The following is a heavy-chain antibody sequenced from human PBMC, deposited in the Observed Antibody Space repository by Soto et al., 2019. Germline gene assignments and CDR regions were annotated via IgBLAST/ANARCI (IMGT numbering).Heavy chain of an antibody. CDR3: AREYCSGGRCYGPDH. V-gene: IGHV1-18*01. CDR1: GYTFTSYG. Sequence: GASVKVSCKASGYTFTSYGISWVRQAPGQGLEWVGWISTDNARTNYAQKFQGRVTMTRETSTSTVYMELGSLRSDDTAVYYCAREYCSGGRCYGPDHWGQGTLVTVSS. J-gene: IGHJ4*02. CDR2: ISTDNART. D-gene: IGHD2-15*01.